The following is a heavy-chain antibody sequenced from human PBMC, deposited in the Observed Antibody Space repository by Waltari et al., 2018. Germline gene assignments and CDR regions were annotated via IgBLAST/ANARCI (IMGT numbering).Heavy chain of an antibody. V-gene: IGHV1-69-2*01. CDR2: LDPEDGQE. D-gene: IGHD3-10*01. CDR3: ATALGGGISASRPFHF. J-gene: IGHJ3*01. Sequence: EVQMLQSGAEVKKPGTPVKISCKVSGDTFTDSYIPWIKQAPGKGLQWMGLLDPEDGQEIYAQKFQGRVTMTADTSIHTAYMELTSLTSEDTAFYYCATALGGGISASRPFHFWGQGTMITVSS. CDR1: GDTFTDSY.